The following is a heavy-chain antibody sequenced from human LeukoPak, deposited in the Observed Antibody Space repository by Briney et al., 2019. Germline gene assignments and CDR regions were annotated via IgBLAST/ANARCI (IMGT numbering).Heavy chain of an antibody. D-gene: IGHD5-12*01. CDR2: IYSGGST. V-gene: IGHV3-53*05. CDR1: GFTVSSNY. CDR3: AKDVDIVAKYYFDY. Sequence: PGGSLRLSCAASGFTVSSNYMSWVRQAPGKGLEWVSVIYSGGSTYYADSVKGRFTISRDNSENTLYLQMNSLRAEDTAVYYCAKDVDIVAKYYFDYWGQGTLVTVSS. J-gene: IGHJ4*02.